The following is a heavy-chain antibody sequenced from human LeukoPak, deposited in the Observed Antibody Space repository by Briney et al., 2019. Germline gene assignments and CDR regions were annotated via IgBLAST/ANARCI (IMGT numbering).Heavy chain of an antibody. V-gene: IGHV1-2*06. CDR2: INPNNGGT. J-gene: IGHJ4*02. CDR3: ARDYVDDIPMIKDY. Sequence: ASVKVSCKASGYTFTGYYMHWVRQAPGQGLEWMGRINPNNGGTNYAQKFQGRVTMTRDTSTSTVYMELSSLRSEDTAVYYCARDYVDDIPMIKDYWGQGTLVTVSS. D-gene: IGHD2-8*01. CDR1: GYTFTGYY.